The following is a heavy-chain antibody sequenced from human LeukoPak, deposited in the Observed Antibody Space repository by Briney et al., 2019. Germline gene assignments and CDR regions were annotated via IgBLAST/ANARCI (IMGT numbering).Heavy chain of an antibody. D-gene: IGHD3-22*01. V-gene: IGHV3-74*01. CDR1: GFTFSSYW. J-gene: IGHJ4*02. CDR2: ISSDESST. CDR3: ARGGHHYHSSGYYGGTNFDY. Sequence: GGSLRLSCAASGFTFSSYWMHWVRQDPGKGLVWVSRISSDESSTSYADSVKGRFTISRDNAKNTLYLQTNSLRAEDTALYYCARGGHHYHSSGYYGGTNFDYWGQGTLVTVSS.